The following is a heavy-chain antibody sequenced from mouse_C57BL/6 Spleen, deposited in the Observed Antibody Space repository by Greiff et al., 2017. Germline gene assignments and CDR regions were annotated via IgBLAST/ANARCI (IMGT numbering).Heavy chain of an antibody. CDR2: IAPANGNT. Sequence: VHVKQSVAELVRPGASVKLSCTASGFNIKNTYMHWVKQRPEQGLEWIGRIAPANGNTKYAPKFQGKATITADTSSNTAYLQLSSLTSEDTAIYYCARPRMGYYYAMDYWGQGTSVTVSS. J-gene: IGHJ4*01. CDR3: ARPRMGYYYAMDY. CDR1: GFNIKNTY. V-gene: IGHV14-3*01. D-gene: IGHD2-10*02.